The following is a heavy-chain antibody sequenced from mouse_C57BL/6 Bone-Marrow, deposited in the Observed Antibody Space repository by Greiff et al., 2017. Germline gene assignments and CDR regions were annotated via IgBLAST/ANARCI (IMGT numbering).Heavy chain of an antibody. V-gene: IGHV1-55*01. CDR2: IYPGSGST. CDR3: ANNWYFDV. CDR1: GYTFTSYW. J-gene: IGHJ1*03. Sequence: VQLQQPGAELVRPGTSVKLSCKASGYTFTSYWMHWVKQRPGQGLEWIGDIYPGSGSTNYNEKFKSKATLTVDTSSSTAYMQLSSLTSEDSAVYYCANNWYFDVWGTGTTVTVSS.